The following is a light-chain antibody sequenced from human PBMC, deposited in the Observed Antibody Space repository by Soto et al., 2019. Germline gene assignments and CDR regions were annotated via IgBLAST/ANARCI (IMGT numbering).Light chain of an antibody. CDR2: GNS. CDR1: GSNIGAGYD. V-gene: IGLV1-40*01. CDR3: QSYDSSLSGCV. J-gene: IGLJ2*01. Sequence: QSVLTQPPSVSGAPGQRVTISCTGSGSNIGAGYDVHWYQQLPGTAPKLLIYGNSNRPSGVPDRFSGSKSGTSASLAITGLQAEDEADYYCQSYDSSLSGCVFGGGTQLTVL.